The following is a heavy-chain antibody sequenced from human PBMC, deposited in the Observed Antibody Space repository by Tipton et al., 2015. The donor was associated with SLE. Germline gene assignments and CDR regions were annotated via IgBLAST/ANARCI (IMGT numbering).Heavy chain of an antibody. D-gene: IGHD3-22*01. V-gene: IGHV3-33*01. CDR3: ARDKLRYFDTSGDYYEDEYFNH. J-gene: IGHJ1*01. CDR1: GFIFSYYG. Sequence: SLRLSCAASGFIFSYYGMHWVRQAPGKGLEWVAAIWYDGSNEYYADSVKGRFTISRDNSKNTLYLQMNSLGVEDTAVYYCARDKLRYFDTSGDYYEDEYFNHWGHGTLVTVSS. CDR2: IWYDGSNE.